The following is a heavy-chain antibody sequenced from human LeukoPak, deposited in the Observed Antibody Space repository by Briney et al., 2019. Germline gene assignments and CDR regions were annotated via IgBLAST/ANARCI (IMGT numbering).Heavy chain of an antibody. CDR2: IRYDGSNK. V-gene: IGHV3-30*02. Sequence: QPGGSLRLSCAAPGFTFSSDGMHTVRQAPGKGLERVAFIRYDGSNKYYADSVKGRFTISRDNSKNTLYLQMNSLRAEDTAVYYCAKAMSGYYLYYFDYWGQGTLVTVSS. CDR3: AKAMSGYYLYYFDY. J-gene: IGHJ4*02. CDR1: GFTFSSDG. D-gene: IGHD3-22*01.